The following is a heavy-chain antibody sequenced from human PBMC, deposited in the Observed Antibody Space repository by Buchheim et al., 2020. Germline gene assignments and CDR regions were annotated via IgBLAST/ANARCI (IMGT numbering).Heavy chain of an antibody. D-gene: IGHD3-9*01. Sequence: QVQLVQSGAEVKKPGASVKVSCKASGYTFTSYYMHWVRQAPGQGLEWMGIINPSGGSTSYAQKFQGRVTMTRDTSTSTVYMELSSLRSEDTAVYYCARDRDILIGYTMGDGYNWFDPWGQGTL. V-gene: IGHV1-46*03. J-gene: IGHJ5*02. CDR3: ARDRDILIGYTMGDGYNWFDP. CDR2: INPSGGST. CDR1: GYTFTSYY.